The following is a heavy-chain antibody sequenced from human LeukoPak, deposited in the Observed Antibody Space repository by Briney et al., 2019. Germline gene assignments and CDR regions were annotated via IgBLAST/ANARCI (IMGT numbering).Heavy chain of an antibody. CDR1: GFTFSSYS. V-gene: IGHV3-48*01. Sequence: GGFLRLSCAASGFTFSSYSMNWVRQAPGKGLEWVSYISGSSITIYYADSVKGRFTISRDNAKNSLYLQMSSLRAKDTAVYYCATSAVAGYYYWGQGTLVTVSS. D-gene: IGHD3-9*01. CDR2: ISGSSITI. CDR3: ATSAVAGYYY. J-gene: IGHJ4*02.